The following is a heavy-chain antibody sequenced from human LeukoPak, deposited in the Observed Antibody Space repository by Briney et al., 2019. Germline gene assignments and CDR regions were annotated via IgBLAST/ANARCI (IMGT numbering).Heavy chain of an antibody. CDR2: INHSGST. Sequence: SETLSLTCGVYGGSFSCYYWNWIRQPPGEGLEWIGEINHSGSTNYSPSLKSRVTISAGTSKNQFSLKLNSVTVADTAVYYCARGGENSSTSCPLGPWGQGSLVTVSS. V-gene: IGHV4-34*01. CDR3: ARGGENSSTSCPLGP. CDR1: GGSFSCYY. J-gene: IGHJ5*02. D-gene: IGHD2-2*01.